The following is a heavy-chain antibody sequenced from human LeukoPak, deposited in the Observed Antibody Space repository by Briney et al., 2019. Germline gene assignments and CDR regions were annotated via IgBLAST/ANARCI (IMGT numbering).Heavy chain of an antibody. Sequence: SETLSLTCTVSGGSISSSSYYWGWIRQPPGKGLEWIGSIYYSGSTYYNPSLKSRVTISVDTSKNQFSLKLSSVTAADTAVYYCARGQGYAWYYYYYMDVWGKGTTVTVSS. J-gene: IGHJ6*03. CDR3: ARGQGYAWYYYYYMDV. V-gene: IGHV4-39*07. D-gene: IGHD2-2*01. CDR1: GGSISSSSYY. CDR2: IYYSGST.